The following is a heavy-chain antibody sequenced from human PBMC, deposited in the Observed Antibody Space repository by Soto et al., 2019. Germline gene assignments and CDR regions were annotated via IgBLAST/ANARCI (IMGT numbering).Heavy chain of an antibody. Sequence: QVQLVQSGAEVKKPGSSVKVSCKASGGTFSSYTISWVRQAPGQGLEWMGRIIPILGIANYAQKFQGRVTITAEKSPSTAYMELSSLGAEDKAVYYCARDHSRYYDMTSWFDPWGQGTLVTVSS. D-gene: IGHD3-9*01. CDR3: ARDHSRYYDMTSWFDP. J-gene: IGHJ5*02. CDR2: IIPILGIA. V-gene: IGHV1-69*08. CDR1: GGTFSSYT.